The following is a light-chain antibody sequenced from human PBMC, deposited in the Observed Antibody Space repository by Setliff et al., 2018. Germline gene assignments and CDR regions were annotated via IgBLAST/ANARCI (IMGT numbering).Light chain of an antibody. Sequence: QSVLAQPASVSGSPGQSITISCTGTSSDVGSYNLVSWYQQHPGKAPKLMIYEVSTRPSGVSNRFSGSKSGNTASLTISGLQAEDEADYSCCSYADTYISVFGTGTKVTV. V-gene: IGLV2-23*02. CDR1: SSDVGSYNL. CDR3: CSYADTYISV. J-gene: IGLJ1*01. CDR2: EVS.